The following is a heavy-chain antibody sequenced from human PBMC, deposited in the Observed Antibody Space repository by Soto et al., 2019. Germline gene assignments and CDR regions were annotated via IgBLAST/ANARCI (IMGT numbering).Heavy chain of an antibody. D-gene: IGHD1-26*01. CDR2: IYWDDAK. CDR3: AHAFGGRSLY. V-gene: IGHV2-5*02. Sequence: QITLKESGPTLVKPTQTLTLTCTFSGFSRSTSRVGVGWIRQPPGKALEWLAVIYWDDAKTYRASLKSRLTITKDTSKNQVALTLANMDPVDTATYYCAHAFGGRSLYWGQGTLVTVSS. J-gene: IGHJ4*02. CDR1: GFSRSTSRVG.